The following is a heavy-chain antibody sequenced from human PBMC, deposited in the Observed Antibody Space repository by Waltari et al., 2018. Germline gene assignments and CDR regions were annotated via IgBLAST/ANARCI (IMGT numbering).Heavy chain of an antibody. CDR2: MSWNSGNI. CDR1: GFTFDDYA. V-gene: IGHV3-9*01. J-gene: IGHJ4*02. D-gene: IGHD1-26*01. CDR3: AKGHSGSYGLDS. Sequence: EVQLVESGGGLVQPGRSLRLSCAASGFTFDDYAMHWVRQAPGKGLEWVSGMSWNSGNIGYADSVKGRFTIARDNAKNSLYLQMNRLRTGDTALYYCAKGHSGSYGLDSWGQGTLVTVSP.